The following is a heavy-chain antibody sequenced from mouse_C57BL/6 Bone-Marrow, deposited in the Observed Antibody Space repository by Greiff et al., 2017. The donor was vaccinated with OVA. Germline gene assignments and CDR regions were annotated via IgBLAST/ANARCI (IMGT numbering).Heavy chain of an antibody. CDR2: ISSGGSYT. V-gene: IGHV5-6*02. CDR3: ARRYFAWFAY. CDR1: GFTFSSYG. Sequence: EVMLVESGGDLVKPGGSLKLSCAASGFTFSSYGMSWVRQTPDKRLEWVATISSGGSYTYYPDSVKGRFTISRDNAKNTLYLQMSSLKSEDTAMYYCARRYFAWFAYWGQGTLVTVSA. D-gene: IGHD1-1*01. J-gene: IGHJ3*01.